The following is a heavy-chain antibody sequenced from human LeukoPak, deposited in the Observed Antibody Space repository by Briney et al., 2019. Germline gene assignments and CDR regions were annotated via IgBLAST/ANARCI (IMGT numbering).Heavy chain of an antibody. CDR1: GGSISSGSYY. CDR2: IYTSGST. D-gene: IGHD6-19*01. Sequence: PSETLSLTCTVSGGSISSGSYYWSWIRQPAGKGLEWIGRIYTSGSTNYNPSLKSRVTISVDKSKNQFSLRLSSVTAADTAVYYCARALFSGSDFDYWGQGTLVTVSS. V-gene: IGHV4-61*02. CDR3: ARALFSGSDFDY. J-gene: IGHJ4*02.